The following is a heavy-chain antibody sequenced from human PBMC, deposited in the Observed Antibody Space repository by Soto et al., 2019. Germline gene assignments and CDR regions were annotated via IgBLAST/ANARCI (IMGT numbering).Heavy chain of an antibody. CDR3: ARGPGITIFGVVTGNWFDP. CDR1: GCSISSGDYY. Sequence: SETLSLTCTVSGCSISSGDYYWSWIRQPPGKGLEWIGYIYYSGSTYYNPSLKSRVTISVDTSKNQFSLKLSSVTAADTAVYYCARGPGITIFGVVTGNWFDPWGQGTLVTVSS. CDR2: IYYSGST. J-gene: IGHJ5*02. D-gene: IGHD3-3*01. V-gene: IGHV4-30-4*01.